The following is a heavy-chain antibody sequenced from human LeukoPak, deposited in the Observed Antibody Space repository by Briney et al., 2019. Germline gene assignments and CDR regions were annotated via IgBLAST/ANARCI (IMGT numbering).Heavy chain of an antibody. D-gene: IGHD4-23*01. V-gene: IGHV3-23*01. CDR2: TSPSGGST. J-gene: IGHJ4*02. CDR3: AKRSDYGDNWNYFDY. Sequence: PGGSLRLSCAASGFTFSTYAMSWVRQAPGKGLEWVSATSPSGGSTYYADSVKGRFTISRDNSKNTLYLQMNSLRAEDTAVYFCAKRSDYGDNWNYFDYWGQGTLVTVSS. CDR1: GFTFSTYA.